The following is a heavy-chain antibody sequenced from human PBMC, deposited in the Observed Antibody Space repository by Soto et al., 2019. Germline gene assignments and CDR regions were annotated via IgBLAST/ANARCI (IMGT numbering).Heavy chain of an antibody. CDR3: ARDFRFPGGDDALDI. V-gene: IGHV1-2*04. D-gene: IGHD1-1*01. Sequence: QVQLVQSGAEVKKPGASVRVSCKASGYTFTGYYLHWVRQAPGQGLEWMGWINPNSGGTKYAQKFQDWVTMTRDTSISTAYMDLSRLRSDDTAVYYCARDFRFPGGDDALDICGQGTIVTVSS. CDR2: INPNSGGT. CDR1: GYTFTGYY. J-gene: IGHJ3*02.